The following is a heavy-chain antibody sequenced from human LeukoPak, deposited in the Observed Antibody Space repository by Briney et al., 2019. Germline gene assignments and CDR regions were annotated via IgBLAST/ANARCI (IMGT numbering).Heavy chain of an antibody. CDR3: AGAPRGIQLWLMAQAFDI. Sequence: GGSLRLSCAASGFTFSSYSMNWVRQAPGKGLEWVSSISSSSSYIYYADSVKGRFTISRDNAKNSLYLQTNSLRAEDTAVYYCAGAPRGIQLWLMAQAFDIWGQGTMVTVSS. D-gene: IGHD5-18*01. V-gene: IGHV3-21*01. J-gene: IGHJ3*02. CDR1: GFTFSSYS. CDR2: ISSSSSYI.